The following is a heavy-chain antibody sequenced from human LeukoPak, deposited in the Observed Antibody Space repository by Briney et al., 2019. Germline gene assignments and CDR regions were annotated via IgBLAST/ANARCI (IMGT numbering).Heavy chain of an antibody. CDR3: AKDSRESTSSLDY. CDR2: ISYDGSNK. D-gene: IGHD5/OR15-5a*01. J-gene: IGHJ4*02. V-gene: IGHV3-30*18. CDR1: GFTFSSYG. Sequence: GGSLRLSCAASGFTFSSYGMHWVRQAPGKGLEWVAVISYDGSNKYYADSVKGRFTISRDNSKNTLYLQMNSLRAEDTAVYYCAKDSRESTSSLDYWGQGTLVTVSP.